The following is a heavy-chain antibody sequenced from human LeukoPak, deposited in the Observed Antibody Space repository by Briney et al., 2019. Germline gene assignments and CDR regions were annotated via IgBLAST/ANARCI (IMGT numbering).Heavy chain of an antibody. D-gene: IGHD4-17*01. V-gene: IGHV3-33*01. Sequence: PGGSLRLSCAASGFTFSSYGMHWVRQAPGKGLEWVAVIWYDGSNKYYADSVKGRFTISRDNSKNTLYLQMNSLRAEDTAVYYCARGEYGDYFDNWGQGTLVTVSS. CDR1: GFTFSSYG. J-gene: IGHJ4*02. CDR3: ARGEYGDYFDN. CDR2: IWYDGSNK.